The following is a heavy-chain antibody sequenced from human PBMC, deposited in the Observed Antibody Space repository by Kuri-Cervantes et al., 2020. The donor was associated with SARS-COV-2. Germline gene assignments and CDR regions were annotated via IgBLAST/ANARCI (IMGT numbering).Heavy chain of an antibody. CDR1: GGTFSSYA. V-gene: IGHV1-69*13. Sequence: SVKVSCKASGGTFSSYAISWVRQAPGQGLEWMGGIIPIFGTANYAQKFQGRVTITADESTSTAYMELSSLRSEDTAVYYCARDREGVGATPSFDHWGQGTLVTVSS. J-gene: IGHJ4*02. D-gene: IGHD1-26*01. CDR3: ARDREGVGATPSFDH. CDR2: IIPIFGTA.